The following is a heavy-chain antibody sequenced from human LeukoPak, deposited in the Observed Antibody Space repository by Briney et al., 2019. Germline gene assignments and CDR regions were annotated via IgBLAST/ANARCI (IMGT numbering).Heavy chain of an antibody. Sequence: GGSLRLSCAACGFTFSTYTMHWVRQAPGKGLEYVSSISGNGGSREYANSVKGRFTISRDNSRNTLYLQMGSLRAEDMAVYYCARDAGYVRFDFWGQGTLATVSS. CDR2: ISGNGGSR. CDR3: ARDAGYVRFDF. CDR1: GFTFSTYT. J-gene: IGHJ4*02. V-gene: IGHV3-64*01. D-gene: IGHD5-18*01.